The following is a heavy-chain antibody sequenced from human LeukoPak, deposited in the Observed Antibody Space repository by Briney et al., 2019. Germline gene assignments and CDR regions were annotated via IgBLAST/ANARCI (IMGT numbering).Heavy chain of an antibody. J-gene: IGHJ4*02. Sequence: GGSLRLSCAASGFTFINYAMSWVRQAPGKGLEWVSGISGPGGSTYYVDSVKGRFTISRDNSKNTLYLQMNNLRAEDTAVYYCAKVRSGWYGIDYWGQGTLVTVSS. CDR2: ISGPGGST. V-gene: IGHV3-23*01. D-gene: IGHD6-19*01. CDR3: AKVRSGWYGIDY. CDR1: GFTFINYA.